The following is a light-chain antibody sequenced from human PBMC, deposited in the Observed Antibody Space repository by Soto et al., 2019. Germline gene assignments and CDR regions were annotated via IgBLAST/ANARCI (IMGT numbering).Light chain of an antibody. CDR1: QSVSSN. V-gene: IGKV3-11*01. J-gene: IGKJ1*01. CDR3: QQRSSWLRT. Sequence: DIVWTQSLVTVSLSPGERTTLSCRASQSVSSNLAWYQLKPGQAPRLLIYDASNRASGIPARFSGSGSGTDFTLTISSLEPEDFALYYCQQRSSWLRTFGQGTKVDIK. CDR2: DAS.